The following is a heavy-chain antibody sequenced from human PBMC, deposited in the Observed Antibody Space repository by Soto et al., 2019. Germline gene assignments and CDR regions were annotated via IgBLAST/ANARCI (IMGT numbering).Heavy chain of an antibody. CDR3: AREGGYSYGYGCLDY. V-gene: IGHV3-33*01. Sequence: GGSLRLSCAASGFTFSSYGMHWVRQAPGKGLEWVAVIWYDGSNKYYADSVKGRFTISRDNSKNTRYLKMNGLRAEDTAVYYCAREGGYSYGYGCLDYWGQGTLVTVSS. D-gene: IGHD5-18*01. J-gene: IGHJ4*02. CDR1: GFTFSSYG. CDR2: IWYDGSNK.